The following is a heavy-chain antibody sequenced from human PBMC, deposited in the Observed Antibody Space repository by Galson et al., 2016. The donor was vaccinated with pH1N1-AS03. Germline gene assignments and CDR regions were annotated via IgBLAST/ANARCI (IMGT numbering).Heavy chain of an antibody. Sequence: SLRLSCAASGFTFSNYEMNWVRQAPGKGLEWVSYISNSGTTVHYADSVKGRDNAENSLYLQLSSLRAEDTAVYYCARDPTYATSGYYYPHFDSWGQGTLVTVSS. CDR1: GFTFSNYE. D-gene: IGHD3-22*01. J-gene: IGHJ5*01. CDR2: ISNSGTTV. V-gene: IGHV3-48*03. CDR3: ARDPTYATSGYYYPHFDS.